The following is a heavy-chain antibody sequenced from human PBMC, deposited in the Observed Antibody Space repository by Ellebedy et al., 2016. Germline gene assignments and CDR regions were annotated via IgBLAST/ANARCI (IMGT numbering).Heavy chain of an antibody. CDR2: ISGNGDKR. Sequence: GESLKISXAASGFTFSNAWMNWVRQAPGKGLEWVATISGNGDKRDFADSVQGRFTISRDNFRNTLHLQMSNLRGEDTAMYYCRQGHYADYWGQGTLVTVSS. V-gene: IGHV3-23*01. CDR1: GFTFSNAW. J-gene: IGHJ4*02. CDR3: RQGHYADY.